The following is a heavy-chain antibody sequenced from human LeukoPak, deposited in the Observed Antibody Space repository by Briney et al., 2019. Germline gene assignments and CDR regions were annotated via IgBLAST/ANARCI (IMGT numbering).Heavy chain of an antibody. D-gene: IGHD5-18*01. V-gene: IGHV3-66*04. CDR3: ARQYISGQWYFDY. CDR1: GFTVSSNY. Sequence: GGSLRLSCAASGFTVSSNYMSWVRQAPGKGLEWVSVIYSGGSTHYADSVKGRFTISRDNSKNTLYLQMNSLIPEDTAVYYCARQYISGQWYFDYWGQGTLVTVSS. J-gene: IGHJ4*02. CDR2: IYSGGST.